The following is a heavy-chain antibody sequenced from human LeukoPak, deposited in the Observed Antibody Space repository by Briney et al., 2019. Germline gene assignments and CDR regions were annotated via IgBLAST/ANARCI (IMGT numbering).Heavy chain of an antibody. CDR1: GGTFSSYA. Sequence: ASVKVSCKASGGTFSSYAISWVRQAPGQGLEWMGGIIPIFGTANYAQKFQGRVTMTEDTSTDTAYMELSSLRSEDTAVYYCATGYYAPGPPYYYYMDVWGKGTTVTVSS. D-gene: IGHD3-10*01. V-gene: IGHV1-69*06. CDR2: IIPIFGTA. CDR3: ATGYYAPGPPYYYYMDV. J-gene: IGHJ6*03.